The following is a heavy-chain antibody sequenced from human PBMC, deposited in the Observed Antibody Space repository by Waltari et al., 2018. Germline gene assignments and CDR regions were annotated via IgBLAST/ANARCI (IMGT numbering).Heavy chain of an antibody. CDR2: IYTSGST. CDR1: GGSISSGSYY. V-gene: IGHV4-61*02. D-gene: IGHD7-27*01. J-gene: IGHJ4*02. CDR3: ARDPGTGDLDY. Sequence: QVQLQESGPGLVKPSQTLSLTCTVSGGSISSGSYYWSWIRQPAGKGLEWIGRIYTSGSTNYNPSLKSRVTISVDTSKNQFSLKLSSVTATDTAVYYCARDPGTGDLDYWGQGTLVTVSS.